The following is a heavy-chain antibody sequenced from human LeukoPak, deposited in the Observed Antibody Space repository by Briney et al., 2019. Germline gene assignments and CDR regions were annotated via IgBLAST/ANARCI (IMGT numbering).Heavy chain of an antibody. Sequence: SETLSLTCTVSGGSISSFYWTWIRQTAGKGLEWIGRIYASGNTDYNPSLKSRVTMSVDTSKNQFSLKLNSVTAADTAVYYCSGDRLVPYYFDRWGQGTLVTVSS. D-gene: IGHD6-19*01. CDR1: GGSISSFY. V-gene: IGHV4-4*07. CDR3: SGDRLVPYYFDR. J-gene: IGHJ4*02. CDR2: IYASGNT.